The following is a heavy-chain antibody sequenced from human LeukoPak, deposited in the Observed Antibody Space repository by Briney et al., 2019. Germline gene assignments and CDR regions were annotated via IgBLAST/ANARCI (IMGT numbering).Heavy chain of an antibody. CDR3: ARGPYCTNGVCYTPDAFDI. J-gene: IGHJ3*02. CDR2: ISSSSTI. D-gene: IGHD2-8*01. CDR1: GFTSSSYS. V-gene: IGHV3-48*01. Sequence: GGSLRLSCAASGFTSSSYSMNWVRQAPGKGLEWVSYISSSSTIYYADSVKGRFTISRDNSKNTLYLQMNSLRAEDTAVYYCARGPYCTNGVCYTPDAFDIWGQGTMVTVSS.